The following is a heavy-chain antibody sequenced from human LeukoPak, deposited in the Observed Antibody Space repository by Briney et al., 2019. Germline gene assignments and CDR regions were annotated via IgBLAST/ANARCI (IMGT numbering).Heavy chain of an antibody. CDR2: ISSSGSTI. CDR1: GFTFSSYS. V-gene: IGHV3-48*04. Sequence: GGSLRLSCAASGFTFSSYSMNWVRQAPGKGLGWVSSISSSGSTIYYADSVKGRFTISRDNAKNSLYLQMNSLRAEDTAVYYCARDYDFWSGYSHFFDYWGQGTLVTVSS. CDR3: ARDYDFWSGYSHFFDY. D-gene: IGHD3-3*01. J-gene: IGHJ4*02.